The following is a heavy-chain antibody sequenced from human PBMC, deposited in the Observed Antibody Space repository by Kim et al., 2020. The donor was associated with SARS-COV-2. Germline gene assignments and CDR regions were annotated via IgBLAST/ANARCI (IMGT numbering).Heavy chain of an antibody. CDR2: IWYDGSNK. V-gene: IGHV3-33*06. CDR3: AKDFFTRITMVRGAITPHWFDP. D-gene: IGHD3-10*01. J-gene: IGHJ5*02. Sequence: GGSLRLSCAASGFTFSSYGMHWVRQAPGKGLEWVAVIWYDGSNKYYADSVKGRFTISRDNSKNTLYLQMNSLRAEDTAVYYCAKDFFTRITMVRGAITPHWFDPWGQGTLVTVSS. CDR1: GFTFSSYG.